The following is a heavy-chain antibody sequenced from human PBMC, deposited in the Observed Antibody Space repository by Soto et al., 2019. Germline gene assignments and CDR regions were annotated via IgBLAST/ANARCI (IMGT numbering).Heavy chain of an antibody. D-gene: IGHD3-3*01. CDR1: GYSISSGYY. CDR2: IYHSGST. J-gene: IGHJ6*02. CDR3: ARELGCDFLTYYYYGMDV. V-gene: IGHV4-38-2*01. Sequence: SETLSLTCAVSGYSISSGYYWGWIRQPPGKGLEWIGSIYHSGSTYYNPSLKSRVTISVDTSKNQFSLKLSSVTAADTAVYYCARELGCDFLTYYYYGMDVWGQGTTVTVSS.